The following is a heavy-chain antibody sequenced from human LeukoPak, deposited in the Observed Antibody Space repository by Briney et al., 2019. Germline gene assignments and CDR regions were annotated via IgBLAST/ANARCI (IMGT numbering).Heavy chain of an antibody. CDR3: ASGGYCSGGSCYSEPHYYYMDV. D-gene: IGHD2-15*01. CDR1: GFTFSSYG. Sequence: GGALTLSCPASGFTFSSYGMHWVRQAPAKGLEWVAVIWYDGSNKYYADSVNGRFTISRDNSKNTLYLQMNSLRAEDTAVYYCASGGYCSGGSCYSEPHYYYMDVWGKGTTVTVSS. J-gene: IGHJ6*03. CDR2: IWYDGSNK. V-gene: IGHV3-33*01.